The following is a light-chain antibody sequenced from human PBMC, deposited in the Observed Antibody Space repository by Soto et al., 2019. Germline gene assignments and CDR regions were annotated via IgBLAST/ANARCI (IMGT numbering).Light chain of an antibody. J-gene: IGLJ3*02. Sequence: QSVLTQPPSASGTPGQRVTISCSGSSSNIGSNTVNWYQQLPGTAPKLLIYSNNQRPSGVPDRFSGSKSGTSASLAISGLQSEHEAYYYCAAWDDSLNGRVFGGGTKVTVL. V-gene: IGLV1-44*01. CDR1: SSNIGSNT. CDR2: SNN. CDR3: AAWDDSLNGRV.